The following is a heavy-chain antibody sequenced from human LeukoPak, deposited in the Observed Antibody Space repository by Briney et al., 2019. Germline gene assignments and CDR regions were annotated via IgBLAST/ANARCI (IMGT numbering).Heavy chain of an antibody. CDR2: ISYDGSNK. CDR1: GFTFSSYA. Sequence: GGSLRLSCAASGFTFSSYAMHWVRQAPGKGLEWVAVISYDGSNKYYADSVKGRFTISRDNSKNTLYLQMNSLRAEDTAVYYCASSKTVFVVVMRFDPWGQGTLVTVSS. CDR3: ASSKTVFVVVMRFDP. D-gene: IGHD3-3*01. J-gene: IGHJ5*02. V-gene: IGHV3-30*04.